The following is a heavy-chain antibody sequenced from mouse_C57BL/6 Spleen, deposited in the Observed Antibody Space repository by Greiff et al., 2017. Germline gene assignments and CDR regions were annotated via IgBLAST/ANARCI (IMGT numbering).Heavy chain of an antibody. V-gene: IGHV1-15*01. J-gene: IGHJ3*01. CDR2: IDPETGGT. Sequence: QVQLQQSGAELVRPGASVTLSCKASGYTFTDYEMNWVKQTPVHGLEWIGAIDPETGGTAYNQKFKGKAILTADKSSSTAYMELRSLTSEDYAVYYCTRRYYGSSYAWFAYWGQGTLVTVAA. CDR3: TRRYYGSSYAWFAY. CDR1: GYTFTDYE. D-gene: IGHD1-1*01.